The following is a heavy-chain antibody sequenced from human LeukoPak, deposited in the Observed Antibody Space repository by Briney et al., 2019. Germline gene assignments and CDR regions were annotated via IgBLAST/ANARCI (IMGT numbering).Heavy chain of an antibody. CDR3: AIGGVGLRVHQ. J-gene: IGHJ1*01. CDR2: ISHRGSR. D-gene: IGHD4-17*01. Sequence: KTSETLSLTCNVYGGSFIDYSTSWIRQPPGMGLEWIGEISHRGSRSYSPSLKSRVTISIDKSNNQFSLKVISVTAADTAVCYCAIGGVGLRVHQWGKGTLVTVSS. V-gene: IGHV4-34*01. CDR1: GGSFIDYS.